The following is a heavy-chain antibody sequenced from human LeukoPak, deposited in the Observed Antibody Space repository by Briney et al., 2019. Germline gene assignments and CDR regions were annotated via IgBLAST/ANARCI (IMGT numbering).Heavy chain of an antibody. CDR2: ISSSRSYI. Sequence: PGGSLRLSCAASGFTFSSYSMNWVRQAPGKGLEWVSSISSSRSYIYYADSVKGRFTISRDNSKNTLYLQMNSLRAEDTAVYYCAKKEYSSSTYYYGMDVWGQGTTVTVSS. CDR3: AKKEYSSSTYYYGMDV. V-gene: IGHV3-21*04. D-gene: IGHD6-6*01. CDR1: GFTFSSYS. J-gene: IGHJ6*02.